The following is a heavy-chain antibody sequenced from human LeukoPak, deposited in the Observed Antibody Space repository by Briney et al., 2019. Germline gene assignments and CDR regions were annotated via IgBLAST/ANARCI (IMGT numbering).Heavy chain of an antibody. CDR2: ISSSGSTI. CDR1: GFTFSDYY. Sequence: GGSLRLSCAASGFTFSDYYMSWIRQAPGKGLEWVSYISSSGSTIYYADSVKGRFTISRDNAKNSLYLQMNSLRAEDTAVYYCARDVHYYDSSGLGGKDYWGQGTLVTVSS. V-gene: IGHV3-11*01. CDR3: ARDVHYYDSSGLGGKDY. D-gene: IGHD3-22*01. J-gene: IGHJ4*02.